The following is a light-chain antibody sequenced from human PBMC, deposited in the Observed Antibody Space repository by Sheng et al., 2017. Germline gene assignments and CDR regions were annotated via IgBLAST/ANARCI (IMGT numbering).Light chain of an antibody. V-gene: IGKV3-11*01. J-gene: IGKJ2*01. Sequence: EIVLTQSPATLSLSPGERATLSCRASQSVSSYLAWYQQKPGQAPRLLIYDASKRATGIPARFSGSGSGTDFTLTISSLEPEDFAVYYCQQYGSSGYTFGQGTKLEI. CDR2: DAS. CDR3: QQYGSSGYT. CDR1: QSVSSY.